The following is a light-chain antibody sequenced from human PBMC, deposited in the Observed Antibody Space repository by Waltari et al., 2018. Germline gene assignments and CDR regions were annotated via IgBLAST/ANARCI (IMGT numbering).Light chain of an antibody. CDR2: DNN. Sequence: QSVFTQPPSVSAAPGQKVPISCPGSTSNIGHKNVSWYQQVPGTAPKLLIYDNNKRPSCIPDRFSGFKSGTSATLGITGLQTGDEAEYYCGTWDSSLSDVVFGGGTKLTVL. V-gene: IGLV1-51*01. CDR3: GTWDSSLSDVV. J-gene: IGLJ3*02. CDR1: TSNIGHKN.